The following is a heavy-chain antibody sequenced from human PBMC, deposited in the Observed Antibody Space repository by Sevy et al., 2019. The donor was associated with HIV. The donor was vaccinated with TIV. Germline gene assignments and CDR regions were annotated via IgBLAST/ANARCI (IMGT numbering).Heavy chain of an antibody. D-gene: IGHD2-15*01. CDR2: IKQDMSEK. J-gene: IGHJ6*02. CDR3: ARVVAYCSGGSCFAGYYYGMDV. CDR1: GFTFSSYW. V-gene: IGHV3-7*01. Sequence: GGSLRLSCAASGFTFSSYWMTWVRQAPGKGLEWVANIKQDMSEKYYADSVKGRFTISRDNAKDSLYLQMNTLRTEDTAVYYCARVVAYCSGGSCFAGYYYGMDVWGQGTTVTVSS.